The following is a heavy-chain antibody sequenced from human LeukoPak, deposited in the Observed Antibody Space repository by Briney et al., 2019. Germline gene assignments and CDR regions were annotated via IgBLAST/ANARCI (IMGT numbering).Heavy chain of an antibody. D-gene: IGHD3-3*01. Sequence: PGGSLRLSCAASGFQFSGYGLHWVRQAPGKGLEWVAFIRYDGSNKYYADSVKGRFTISRDNSKNTLYLQMNSLRAEDTAVYYCAEEHTGYYDFWSGYHIRGQGTLVTVSS. CDR1: GFQFSGYG. CDR2: IRYDGSNK. CDR3: AEEHTGYYDFWSGYHI. V-gene: IGHV3-30*02. J-gene: IGHJ4*02.